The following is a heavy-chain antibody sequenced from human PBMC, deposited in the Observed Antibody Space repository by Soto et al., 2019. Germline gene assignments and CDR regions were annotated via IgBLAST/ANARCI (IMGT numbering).Heavy chain of an antibody. Sequence: GGSLRLSCAASGFTFSSYAMSWVRQAPGKGLEWVSAISGSGGSTYYADSVKGRFTISRDNSKNTLYLQMNSLRAEDTAVYYCATWQQPDSDFDYWGQGTLVTVSS. CDR2: ISGSGGST. CDR3: ATWQQPDSDFDY. J-gene: IGHJ4*02. CDR1: GFTFSSYA. D-gene: IGHD6-13*01. V-gene: IGHV3-23*01.